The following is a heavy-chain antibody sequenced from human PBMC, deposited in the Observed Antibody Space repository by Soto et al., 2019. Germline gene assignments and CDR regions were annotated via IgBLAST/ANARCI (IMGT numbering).Heavy chain of an antibody. Sequence: QTGGSLRLSCAASGFTFSSYGMHWVRQAPGKGLEWVAVIWCDGSNKYYADSVKGRFTISRDNSKNTLYLQMNSLRAEDTAVYYCARGRGGNEPPNYWGQGTLVTVSS. CDR3: ARGRGGNEPPNY. D-gene: IGHD2-15*01. CDR1: GFTFSSYG. CDR2: IWCDGSNK. V-gene: IGHV3-33*01. J-gene: IGHJ4*02.